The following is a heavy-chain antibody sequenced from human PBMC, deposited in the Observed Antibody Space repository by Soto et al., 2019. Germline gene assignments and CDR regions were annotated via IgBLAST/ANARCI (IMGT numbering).Heavy chain of an antibody. V-gene: IGHV3-23*01. CDR2: ISAAGDVT. Sequence: EVQLLDSGGGLVQPGGSLRLSCAASGFTFSSSAMTWVRQAPGKGLEWVSRISAAGDVTDYVGSVQGRFTISRDNSKNTLYLKMDSLRVEDTAVYYCSKDSGHSGSLCDYWGQGTLVTVSS. CDR1: GFTFSSSA. D-gene: IGHD6-13*01. CDR3: SKDSGHSGSLCDY. J-gene: IGHJ4*02.